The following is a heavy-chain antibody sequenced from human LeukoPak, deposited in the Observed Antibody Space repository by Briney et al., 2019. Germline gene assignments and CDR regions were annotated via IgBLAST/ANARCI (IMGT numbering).Heavy chain of an antibody. CDR3: ARGVRGVIPTYYYYYGMDV. CDR1: GGSISSYY. V-gene: IGHV4-59*01. D-gene: IGHD3-10*01. Sequence: SETLSLTCTVSGGSISSYYWSWIRQPPGKGLEWIGYIYYSGSTNYNPSLKSRVTISVDTSKNQFSLKLSSVIAADTAVYYCARGVRGVIPTYYYYYGMDVWGQGTTVTVSS. CDR2: IYYSGST. J-gene: IGHJ6*02.